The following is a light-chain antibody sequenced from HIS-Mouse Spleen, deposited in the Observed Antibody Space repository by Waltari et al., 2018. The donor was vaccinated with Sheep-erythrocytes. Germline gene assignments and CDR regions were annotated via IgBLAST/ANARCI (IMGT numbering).Light chain of an antibody. J-gene: IGLJ3*02. V-gene: IGLV2-23*01. CDR3: CSYAGSSTPWV. Sequence: QSALTQPASVSGSPGQSITISCTGTSSDVGSYNLVSWYQPHPGKAPKPVIYEGGKRPSGVSTRFSVSKSGNTASLTISGLQAEDEADYYCCSYAGSSTPWVFGGGTKLTVL. CDR1: SSDVGSYNL. CDR2: EGG.